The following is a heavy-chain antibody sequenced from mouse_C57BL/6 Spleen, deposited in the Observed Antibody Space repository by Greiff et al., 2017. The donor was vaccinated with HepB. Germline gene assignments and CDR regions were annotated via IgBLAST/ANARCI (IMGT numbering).Heavy chain of an antibody. CDR1: GFTIKNSY. D-gene: IGHD1-1*01. J-gene: IGHJ3*01. V-gene: IGHV14-3*01. CDR3: ARSEDTTTPWFAY. Sequence: EVQLQQSVAELVRPGASVKLSCTASGFTIKNSYMHWVKQRPEQGLEWIGRIDPANGNTNYDPKFTGKATITADTSSNTAYLQLSSLTSEDTAIYYCARSEDTTTPWFAYWGQGTLVTVSA. CDR2: IDPANGNT.